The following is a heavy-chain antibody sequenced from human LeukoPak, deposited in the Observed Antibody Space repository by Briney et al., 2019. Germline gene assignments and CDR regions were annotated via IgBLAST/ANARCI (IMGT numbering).Heavy chain of an antibody. J-gene: IGHJ4*02. V-gene: IGHV3-48*03. CDR2: ISSSGSTI. Sequence: PGGSLRLSCAVSGFTFRSYEMNWVRQAPGKGLEWVSYISSSGSTIYYADSVKGRFTISRDNAKNSLYLQMNSLRVEDTAVYYCARDSQRWGNFDSWGQGTLVSVSS. CDR3: ARDSQRWGNFDS. CDR1: GFTFRSYE. D-gene: IGHD5-24*01.